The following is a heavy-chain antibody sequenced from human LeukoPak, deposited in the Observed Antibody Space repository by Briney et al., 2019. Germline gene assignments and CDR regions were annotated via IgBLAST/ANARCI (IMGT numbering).Heavy chain of an antibody. J-gene: IGHJ6*03. V-gene: IGHV3-23*01. CDR3: AKGGRRNYYFRDV. CDR1: GFTFSSYA. D-gene: IGHD2-15*01. Sequence: GGSLRLSCAASGFTFSSYAMSWLRQAAGKGLEWVSAISGSGGSTYYADSVKGRFTISRDNSKNTLYLQMNSLRAEDTAVYYCAKGGRRNYYFRDVWGKGTTVTVSS. CDR2: ISGSGGST.